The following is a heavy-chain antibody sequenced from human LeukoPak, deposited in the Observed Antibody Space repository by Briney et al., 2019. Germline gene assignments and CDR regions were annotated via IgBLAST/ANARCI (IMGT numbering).Heavy chain of an antibody. CDR3: ARVLGVWGSYRYEYDAFDI. Sequence: ASVKVSCKAPGYTFTSYYMHWVRQAPGQGLEWMGIINPSGGSTSYAQKFQGRVTMTRDTSTSTVYMELSSLKSEDTAVYYCARVLGVWGSYRYEYDAFDIWGQGTMVTVSS. CDR1: GYTFTSYY. V-gene: IGHV1-46*01. CDR2: INPSGGST. J-gene: IGHJ3*02. D-gene: IGHD3-16*02.